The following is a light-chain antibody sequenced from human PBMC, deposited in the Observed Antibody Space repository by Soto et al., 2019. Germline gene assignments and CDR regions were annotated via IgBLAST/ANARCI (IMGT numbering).Light chain of an antibody. CDR1: QSVSSY. CDR2: DAS. CDR3: QQYGSSPIT. J-gene: IGKJ5*01. Sequence: EIVLTQSPATLSLSPGERATLSCRASQSVSSYLAWYQQKPGQAPRLLIYDASTRATGVPARFSGSGSGTDFTLTIRGLEPEDAAVYYCQQYGSSPITFGQGTRLEIK. V-gene: IGKV3-11*01.